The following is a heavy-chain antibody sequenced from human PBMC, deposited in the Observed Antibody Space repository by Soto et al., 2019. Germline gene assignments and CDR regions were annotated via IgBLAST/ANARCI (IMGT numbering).Heavy chain of an antibody. CDR3: ARDGFGADGLPY. D-gene: IGHD3-10*01. V-gene: IGHV4-4*07. Sequence: SETLSLTCSVSGSISSYYWSWIRQPAGKGLEWIGRIYSSGSTNYNPSLKSRVTMSVDTSKNQFSLKLNSVTAADTAVYYCARDGFGADGLPYWGQGTLVTVSS. J-gene: IGHJ4*02. CDR1: GSISSYY. CDR2: IYSSGST.